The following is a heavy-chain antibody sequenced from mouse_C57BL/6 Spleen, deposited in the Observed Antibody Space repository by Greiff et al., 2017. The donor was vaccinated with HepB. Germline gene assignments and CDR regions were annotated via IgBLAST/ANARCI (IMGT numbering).Heavy chain of an antibody. CDR1: GYTFTDYE. V-gene: IGHV1-15*01. D-gene: IGHD2-4*01. CDR3: TRGYDYDY. CDR2: IDPETGGT. J-gene: IGHJ2*01. Sequence: VQLQQSGAELVRPGASVTLSCKASGYTFTDYEMHWVKQTPVHGLEWIGAIDPETGGTAYNQKFKGKAILTADKSSSTAYLELRSLTSEDSAVYYCTRGYDYDYWGQGTTLTVSS.